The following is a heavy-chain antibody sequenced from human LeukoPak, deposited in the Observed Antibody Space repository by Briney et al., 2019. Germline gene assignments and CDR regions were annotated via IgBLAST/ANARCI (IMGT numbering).Heavy chain of an antibody. D-gene: IGHD3-22*01. CDR1: GFTFSSYR. Sequence: GGSLRLSCAASGFTFSSYRMSWVRQAPGKGLEWVSNIKKDSSEKYYADSVKGRFTISRDNAKNSLYLQMNSLRGEDTGVHYCVLPRGTGHDSSGYYRYWGQGTLVTVSS. CDR3: VLPRGTGHDSSGYYRY. J-gene: IGHJ4*02. V-gene: IGHV3-7*01. CDR2: IKKDSSEK.